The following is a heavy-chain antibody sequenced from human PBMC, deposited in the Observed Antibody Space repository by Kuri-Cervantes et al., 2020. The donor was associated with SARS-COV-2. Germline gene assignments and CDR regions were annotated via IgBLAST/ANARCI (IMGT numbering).Heavy chain of an antibody. CDR3: AREDYDFWSGYFGYYYYGIAV. CDR1: YSFTCYD. J-gene: IGHJ6*02. D-gene: IGHD3-3*01. CDR2: MNPNSGNT. V-gene: IGHV1-8*01. Sequence: YSFTCYDINWVRQATGQGLEWMGWMNPNSGNTGYAQKFQGRVTMTRNTSISTAYMELRSLRSDDTAVYYWAREDYDFWSGYFGYYYYGIAVWGQEATVTVSS.